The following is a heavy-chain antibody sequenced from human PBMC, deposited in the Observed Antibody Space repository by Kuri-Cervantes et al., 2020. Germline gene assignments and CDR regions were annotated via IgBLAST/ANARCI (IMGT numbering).Heavy chain of an antibody. J-gene: IGHJ5*02. CDR3: ARDLGSGNYPSWFDP. CDR2: IYHSGST. CDR1: GYSISSGYY. D-gene: IGHD3-10*01. V-gene: IGHV4-38-2*02. Sequence: ESLKISCAVSGYSISSGYYWGWIRQPPGKGLEWIGSIYHSGSTYYNPSLKSRVTISVDTSKDQFSLKLSSVTAADTAVYYCARDLGSGNYPSWFDPWGQGTLVTVSS.